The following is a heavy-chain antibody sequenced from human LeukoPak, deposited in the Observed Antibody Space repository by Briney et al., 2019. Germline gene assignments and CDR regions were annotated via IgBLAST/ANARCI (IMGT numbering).Heavy chain of an antibody. D-gene: IGHD6-6*01. CDR3: ARDLAARHSLGIDY. V-gene: IGHV1-18*01. Sequence: ASVKVSCKASGYTFTSYGISWVRQAPGQGLEGMGWINAYNGNTNYAQKFQGRVTMTTDTSTSTAYMELRSLRSDDTAVYYCARDLAARHSLGIDYWGQGTMVTVSS. J-gene: IGHJ4*02. CDR1: GYTFTSYG. CDR2: INAYNGNT.